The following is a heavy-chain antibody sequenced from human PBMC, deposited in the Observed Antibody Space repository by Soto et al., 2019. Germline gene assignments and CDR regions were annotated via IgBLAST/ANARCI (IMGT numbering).Heavy chain of an antibody. CDR1: GFTFSSYS. V-gene: IGHV3-21*01. Sequence: GGSLRLSCAASGFTFSSYSMNWVRQAPGKGLEWVSSISSSSSYIYYADSVKGRFTISRDNAKNSLYLQMNSLRAEDTAVYYCARDFWSGRLYYYYYMDVWGKGTTVTVSS. D-gene: IGHD3-3*01. CDR3: ARDFWSGRLYYYYYMDV. J-gene: IGHJ6*03. CDR2: ISSSSSYI.